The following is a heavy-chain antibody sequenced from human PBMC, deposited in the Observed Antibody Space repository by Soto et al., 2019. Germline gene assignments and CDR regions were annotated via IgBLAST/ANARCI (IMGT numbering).Heavy chain of an antibody. CDR3: ARDRTATNFYYYGMDV. J-gene: IGHJ6*02. Sequence: NPSETLSLTCTVSGGSINSGGYYWTWIRQHPGKGLEWIGYIYNSGSTHYSPSLKSRVTISIDTSKNQLSLKLSSVTAADTAVYFCARDRTATNFYYYGMDVWGQGTTVTVSS. CDR2: IYNSGST. V-gene: IGHV4-31*03. D-gene: IGHD5-18*01. CDR1: GGSINSGGYY.